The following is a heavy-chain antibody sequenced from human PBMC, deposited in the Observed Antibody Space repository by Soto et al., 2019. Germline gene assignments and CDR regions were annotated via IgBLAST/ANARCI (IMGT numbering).Heavy chain of an antibody. CDR3: AKDEASYYYDSSGYYHGHDAFDI. V-gene: IGHV3-23*01. D-gene: IGHD3-22*01. Sequence: GGSLRLSCAASGFTFSSYAMSWVRQAPGKGLEWVSAISGSGGSTYYADSVKGRFTISRDNSKNTLYLQMNSLRAEETAVYYCAKDEASYYYDSSGYYHGHDAFDIWGQGTMVTVSS. CDR1: GFTFSSYA. CDR2: ISGSGGST. J-gene: IGHJ3*02.